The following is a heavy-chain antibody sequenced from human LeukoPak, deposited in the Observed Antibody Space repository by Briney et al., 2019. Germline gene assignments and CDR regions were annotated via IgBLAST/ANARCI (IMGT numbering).Heavy chain of an antibody. V-gene: IGHV4-59*08. Sequence: SETLSLTCAVYGGSFSGYYWSWIRQPPGKGLEWIGYMYYSGSADYNPSLKSRVTISVDTSKNQFSLKLSSVTAADTAVYHCARLRRVDYFDYWGQGTLVTVSS. CDR1: GGSFSGYY. CDR3: ARLRRVDYFDY. J-gene: IGHJ4*02. D-gene: IGHD2-15*01. CDR2: MYYSGSA.